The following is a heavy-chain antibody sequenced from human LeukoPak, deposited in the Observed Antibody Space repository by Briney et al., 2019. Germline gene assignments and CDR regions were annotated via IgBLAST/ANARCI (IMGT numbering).Heavy chain of an antibody. CDR1: GFTFSTHG. V-gene: IGHV3-23*01. CDR2: ISDSGAYG. D-gene: IGHD6-19*01. J-gene: IGHJ4*02. Sequence: PGGSLRLSCAASGFTFSTHGMSWVRQAPGKGLEWVSTISDSGAYGFYADSVKGRFTISRDNSNNLVYLQMNNLRAEDTAEYYCAKRARYNSARATDFDSWGQGTQVTVSS. CDR3: AKRARYNSARATDFDS.